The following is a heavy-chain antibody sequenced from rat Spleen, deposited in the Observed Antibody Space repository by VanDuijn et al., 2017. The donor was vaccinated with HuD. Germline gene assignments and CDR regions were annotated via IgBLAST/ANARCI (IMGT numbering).Heavy chain of an antibody. Sequence: QVQLKESGPGLVQPSQTLSLTCTVSGFSLISNTIHWVRQPPGKSLVWMGTIWAGGGTNYNSAVQSRLSISRDTSKSQVFLKMNSLQTEDTATYYCARDRTYYGYSPFAYWGQGTLVTVSS. J-gene: IGHJ3*01. D-gene: IGHD1-9*01. CDR3: ARDRTYYGYSPFAY. V-gene: IGHV2-72*01. CDR2: IWAGGGT. CDR1: GFSLISNT.